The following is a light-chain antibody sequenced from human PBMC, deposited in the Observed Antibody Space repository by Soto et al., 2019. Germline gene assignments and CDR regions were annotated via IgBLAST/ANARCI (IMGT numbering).Light chain of an antibody. CDR3: SAYRTSSAYV. Sequence: QSALTQPASVSGSPGQSITISCTGTSSDVGGYNYVSWYQQHPGKAPKVMIYDVTNRPSGVSNRFSGSKSGNTASLTISGLQAEDEADYYSSAYRTSSAYVFGTGTKLTVL. CDR2: DVT. V-gene: IGLV2-14*01. CDR1: SSDVGGYNY. J-gene: IGLJ1*01.